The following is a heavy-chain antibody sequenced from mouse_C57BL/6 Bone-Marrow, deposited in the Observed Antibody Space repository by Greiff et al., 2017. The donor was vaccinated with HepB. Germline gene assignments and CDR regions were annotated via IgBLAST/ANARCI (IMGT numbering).Heavy chain of an antibody. CDR2: IDPETGGT. V-gene: IGHV1-15*01. Sequence: QVQLQQSGAELVRPGASVTLSCKASGYTFTDYEMHWVKQTPVHGLEWIGAIDPETGGTAYNQKFKGKAILTADKSSSTAYMELRSLTSEDSAVYYCTDYSNYEDFDYWGQDTTLTVSS. CDR3: TDYSNYEDFDY. J-gene: IGHJ2*01. D-gene: IGHD2-5*01. CDR1: GYTFTDYE.